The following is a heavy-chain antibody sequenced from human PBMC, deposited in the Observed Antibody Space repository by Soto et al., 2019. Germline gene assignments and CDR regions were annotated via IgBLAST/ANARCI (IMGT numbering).Heavy chain of an antibody. CDR3: TRVRVSDYDSSLYYFDY. J-gene: IGHJ4*02. D-gene: IGHD3-22*01. V-gene: IGHV3-49*04. CDR1: GFTFGDYA. CDR2: IRSKAYGGTT. Sequence: GGSLRLSCTASGFTFGDYAMSWVRQAPGKGLEWVGFIRSKAYGGTTEYAASVKGRFTFSRDDSKSIAYLQMNSLKTEDTAVYYCTRVRVSDYDSSLYYFDYWGQGTLVTVSS.